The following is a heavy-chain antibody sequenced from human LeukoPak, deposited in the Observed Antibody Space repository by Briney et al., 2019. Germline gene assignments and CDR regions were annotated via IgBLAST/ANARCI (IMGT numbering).Heavy chain of an antibody. D-gene: IGHD5-18*01. Sequence: GGSLRLSCAASGFTFSSYAMTWVRQAPGKGLEWVSTISGSGGSTYYADSVKGRFTISRDNSKNTLYLQMNSLRAEDTAVYYCATGDTAMDFPFDYWGQGTLVTVSS. J-gene: IGHJ4*02. V-gene: IGHV3-23*01. CDR1: GFTFSSYA. CDR3: ATGDTAMDFPFDY. CDR2: ISGSGGST.